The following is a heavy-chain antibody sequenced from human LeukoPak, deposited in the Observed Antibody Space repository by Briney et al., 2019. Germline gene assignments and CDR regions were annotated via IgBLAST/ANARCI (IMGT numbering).Heavy chain of an antibody. CDR1: GGSISSSNW. D-gene: IGHD3-22*01. J-gene: IGHJ4*02. Sequence: SETLSLTRAVSGGSISSSNWWSWVRQPPGKGLEWIGEIYHSGSTNYNPSLKSRVTISVDKSKNQFSLKLSSVTAADTAVYYCARAQSYYYDSSGLLDYWGQGTLVTVSS. CDR2: IYHSGST. V-gene: IGHV4-4*02. CDR3: ARAQSYYYDSSGLLDY.